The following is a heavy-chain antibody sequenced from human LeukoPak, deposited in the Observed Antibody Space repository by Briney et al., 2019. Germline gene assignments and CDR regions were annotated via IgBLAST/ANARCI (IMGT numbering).Heavy chain of an antibody. CDR2: ISYDGSNK. CDR1: GFTFSSYA. D-gene: IGHD3-3*01. Sequence: GGSLRLSCAASGFTFSSYAMHWVRQAPGKGLEWVAVISYDGSNKYYADSVKGRFTISRDNSKNTLYLQMNSLRAEDTAVYYCARSKGLTYYDFWSGYLNLYYYYYYYMDVWGKGTTVTVSS. V-gene: IGHV3-30*04. CDR3: ARSKGLTYYDFWSGYLNLYYYYYYYMDV. J-gene: IGHJ6*03.